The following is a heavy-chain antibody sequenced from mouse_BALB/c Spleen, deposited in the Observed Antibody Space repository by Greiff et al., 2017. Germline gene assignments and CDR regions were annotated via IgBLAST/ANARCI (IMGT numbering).Heavy chain of an antibody. CDR1: GFTFNTYA. CDR3: VGLGYDGAMDY. CDR2: IRSKSNNYAT. D-gene: IGHD2-14*01. V-gene: IGHV10-1*02. Sequence: GGGLVQLKGSLKLSCAASGFTFNTYAMNWVRQAPGKGLEWVARIRSKSNNYATYYADSVKDRFTISRDDSQSMLYLQMNNLKTEDTAMYYCVGLGYDGAMDYWGQGTSVTVSS. J-gene: IGHJ4*01.